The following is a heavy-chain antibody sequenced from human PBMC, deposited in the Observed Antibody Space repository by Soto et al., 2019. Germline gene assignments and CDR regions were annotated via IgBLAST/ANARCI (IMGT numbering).Heavy chain of an antibody. CDR2: VIPIFGTA. Sequence: SVKVSCKASGGTFSSYAISWVRQAPGQGLEWMGGVIPIFGTANYAQKFQGRVTITADKSTSTAYMELSSLRSEDTAVYYCAIGGSIAARQGGYWGQGTMVTVSS. V-gene: IGHV1-69*06. D-gene: IGHD6-6*01. CDR3: AIGGSIAARQGGY. CDR1: GGTFSSYA. J-gene: IGHJ4*02.